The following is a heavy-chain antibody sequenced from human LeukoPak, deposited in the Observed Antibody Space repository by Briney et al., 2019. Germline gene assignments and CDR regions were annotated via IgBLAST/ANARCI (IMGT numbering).Heavy chain of an antibody. CDR3: TRELLWFGGYYYMDV. J-gene: IGHJ6*03. Sequence: GGSLRLSCAASGFTFSSYWMSWVRKAPGKGLEWVGFMRSKAYGGTTEYAASVKGRFTISRDDSKSIAYLQMNSLKTEDTAVYYCTRELLWFGGYYYMDVWGKGTTVTVSS. D-gene: IGHD3-10*01. V-gene: IGHV3-49*04. CDR2: MRSKAYGGTT. CDR1: GFTFSSYW.